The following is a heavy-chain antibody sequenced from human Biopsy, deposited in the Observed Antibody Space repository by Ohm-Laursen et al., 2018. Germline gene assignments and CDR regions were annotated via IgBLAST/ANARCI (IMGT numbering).Heavy chain of an antibody. V-gene: IGHV4-34*01. CDR2: INHSGST. CDR3: ARGRLRAVARFDY. Sequence: SETLSLTCAVYGGSFSGYYWSWIRQPPGKGLEWIGEINHSGSTNYNPSLKIRVTISVDTSKNRFSLKLSSATAADTAVYYCARGRLRAVARFDYWGQGTLVTVSS. J-gene: IGHJ4*02. D-gene: IGHD6-19*01. CDR1: GGSFSGYY.